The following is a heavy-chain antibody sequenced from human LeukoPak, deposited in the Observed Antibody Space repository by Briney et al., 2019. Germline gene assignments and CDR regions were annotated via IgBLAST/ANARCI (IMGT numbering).Heavy chain of an antibody. CDR1: GGSISSGGYS. Sequence: SQTLSLTCAVSGGSISSGGYSWSWIRQPPGKGLEWIGYIYHSGSTYYNPSLKSRATISVDTSKNQFSLKLSSVTAADTAVYYCARARSSTGDSSGYLKSVYFDYWGQGTLVTVSS. J-gene: IGHJ4*02. CDR2: IYHSGST. D-gene: IGHD3-22*01. CDR3: ARARSSTGDSSGYLKSVYFDY. V-gene: IGHV4-30-2*01.